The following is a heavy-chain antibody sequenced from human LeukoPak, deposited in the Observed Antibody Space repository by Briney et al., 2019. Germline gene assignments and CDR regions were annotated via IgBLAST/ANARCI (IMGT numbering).Heavy chain of an antibody. Sequence: SQTLSLTCAISGDSVSSNIAAWNWIRQSPSRGLEWLGRTYYRSKWYNEYSVSVKSRVIINPDVSKNHFSLQLNSVTPEDTAVYYCVRDSSYGLDACDIWGQGTLVTVSS. J-gene: IGHJ3*02. V-gene: IGHV6-1*01. D-gene: IGHD5-12*01. CDR2: TYYRSKWYN. CDR1: GDSVSSNIAA. CDR3: VRDSSYGLDACDI.